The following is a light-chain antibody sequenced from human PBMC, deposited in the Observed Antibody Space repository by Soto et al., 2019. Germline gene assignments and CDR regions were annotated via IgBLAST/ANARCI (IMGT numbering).Light chain of an antibody. J-gene: IGLJ1*01. CDR3: SSYTITSIRSV. CDR2: EVS. Sequence: QSALTQPASVSGSPGQSITISCTGTSXDVGGYKYVSWYQQHPGKAPKLVIYEVSNRPSGVSNRFSGSKSGNTASLTISGLQAEDEADYYCSSYTITSIRSVFGTGTKVTVL. CDR1: SXDVGGYKY. V-gene: IGLV2-14*01.